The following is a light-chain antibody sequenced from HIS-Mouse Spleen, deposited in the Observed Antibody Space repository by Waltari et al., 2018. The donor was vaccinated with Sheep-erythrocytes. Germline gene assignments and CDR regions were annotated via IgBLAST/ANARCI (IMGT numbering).Light chain of an antibody. V-gene: IGKV4-1*01. J-gene: IGKJ1*01. CDR2: WAS. Sequence: DIVMTQSPDSLAVSLGERATINCKSSQSVLYSPNNKNYLAWYQQKPGQPPKLLIYWASTRESGVPDRFSGSGSGTDFTLTISSLQAEDVAVYYCQQYYSTPPTFGQGTKVEIK. CDR1: QSVLYSPNNKNY. CDR3: QQYYSTPPT.